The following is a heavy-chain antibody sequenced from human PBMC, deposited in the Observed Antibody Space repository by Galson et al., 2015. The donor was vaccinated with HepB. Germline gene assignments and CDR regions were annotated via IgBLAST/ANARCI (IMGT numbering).Heavy chain of an antibody. CDR2: ITGSAETT. CDR1: GFTFSSYA. D-gene: IGHD2-15*01. CDR3: AKEATPGGLHIDC. V-gene: IGHV3-23*01. Sequence: SLRLSCAASGFTFSSYAMTWVRQAPGKGLEWVSTITGSAETTNYADSVKGRFTISRDNSVNILYLQINSLRAEDTALYYCAKEATPGGLHIDCWGLGTLVTVSS. J-gene: IGHJ4*02.